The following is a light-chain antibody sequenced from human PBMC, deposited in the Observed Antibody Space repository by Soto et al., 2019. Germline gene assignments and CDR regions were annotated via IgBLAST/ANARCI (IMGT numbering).Light chain of an antibody. CDR3: QQSYSALSIT. Sequence: DIQMTQSPSSLSASVGDRVTITCRASESIARHLNWYQQKPGKAPKLLIYAASSLQNGVPSRFRGGGSGTDFTLTISNLQPEDFETYYSQQSYSALSITFGQGKPLEIK. V-gene: IGKV1-39*01. J-gene: IGKJ5*01. CDR2: AAS. CDR1: ESIARH.